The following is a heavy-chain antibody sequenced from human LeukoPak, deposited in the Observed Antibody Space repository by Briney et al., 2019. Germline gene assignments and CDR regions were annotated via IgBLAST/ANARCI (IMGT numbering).Heavy chain of an antibody. V-gene: IGHV1-69*13. D-gene: IGHD1-1*01. CDR2: IIPIFGTA. Sequence: EASVKVSCKASGGTFSSYAISWVRQAPGQGLEWMGGIIPIFGTANYAQKFQGRVTITADESTSTAYVELSSLRSEDTAVYYCARGSQLERRFDHYYYYMDVWGKGTTVTVSS. J-gene: IGHJ6*03. CDR1: GGTFSSYA. CDR3: ARGSQLERRFDHYYYYMDV.